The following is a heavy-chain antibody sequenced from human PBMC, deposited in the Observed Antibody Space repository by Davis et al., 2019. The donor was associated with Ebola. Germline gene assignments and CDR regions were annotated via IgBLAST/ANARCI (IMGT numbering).Heavy chain of an antibody. CDR3: ASRRNSYGYPFDY. Sequence: MPSETLSLTCTVSGGSISSYYWSWIRHPPGKGLEWIGEINHSGSTNYNPSLKSRVTISVDTSTNQFSLKLSSVTAAATAVYYWASRRNSYGYPFDYWGQGTLVTVSS. D-gene: IGHD5-18*01. CDR1: GGSISSYY. J-gene: IGHJ4*02. CDR2: INHSGST. V-gene: IGHV4-34*01.